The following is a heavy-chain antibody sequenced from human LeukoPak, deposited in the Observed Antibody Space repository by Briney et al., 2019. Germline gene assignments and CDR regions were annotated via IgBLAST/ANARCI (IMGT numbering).Heavy chain of an antibody. V-gene: IGHV4-59*01. Sequence: SETLSLTCTVSGGSISSYYWSWIRQPPGKGLEWIGYIYYGGSTNYNPSLKSRVTISVDTSKNQFSLKLSSVTAADTAVYYCARGGIVGANPRLDFDYWGQGTLVTVSS. J-gene: IGHJ4*02. D-gene: IGHD1-26*01. CDR1: GGSISSYY. CDR3: ARGGIVGANPRLDFDY. CDR2: IYYGGST.